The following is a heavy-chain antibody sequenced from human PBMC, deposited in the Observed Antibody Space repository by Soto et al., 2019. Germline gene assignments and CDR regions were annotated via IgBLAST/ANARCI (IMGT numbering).Heavy chain of an antibody. Sequence: QMQLAESGGNVVQPGRSLRLSCLASGFTFRSFGMNWVRQAPGKGLEWVATISHDGKKDYYADSVKGRFTVSRDNSRYTIYLEMNSVKVDDSAVYYCAKDMGPSPRPPDALDIWGQGTVVTVSS. D-gene: IGHD3-10*01. J-gene: IGHJ3*02. CDR3: AKDMGPSPRPPDALDI. V-gene: IGHV3-30*18. CDR1: GFTFRSFG. CDR2: ISHDGKKD.